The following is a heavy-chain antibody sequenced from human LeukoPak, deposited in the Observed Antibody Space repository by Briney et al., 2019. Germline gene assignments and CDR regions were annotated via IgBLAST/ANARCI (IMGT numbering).Heavy chain of an antibody. CDR2: INPNSGGT. D-gene: IGHD6-6*01. CDR3: ARDSSIAARRLFGNYYYYGMDV. Sequence: ASVKVSCKASGYTFTCYYMHWVRQAPGQGLEWMGWINPNSGGTNYAQKFQGRVTMTRDTSIGTAYMELSRLRSDDTAVYYCARDSSIAARRLFGNYYYYGMDVWGQGTTVTVSS. J-gene: IGHJ6*02. CDR1: GYTFTCYY. V-gene: IGHV1-2*02.